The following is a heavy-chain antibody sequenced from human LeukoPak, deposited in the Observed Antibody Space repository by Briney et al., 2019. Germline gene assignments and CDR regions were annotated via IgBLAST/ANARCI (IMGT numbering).Heavy chain of an antibody. Sequence: SETLSLTCTVSGGSISSSRYYWDWIRQSPGKGLEWIGSIYFSGISYYNPSLRSRVTISVDTSKSQFSLRLSSVTAADTAIYYCAGLSCTAASCSHAGFYYYGLDVWGQGTTVTVSS. J-gene: IGHJ6*02. CDR2: IYFSGIS. CDR3: AGLSCTAASCSHAGFYYYGLDV. D-gene: IGHD2-2*01. CDR1: GGSISSSRYY. V-gene: IGHV4-39*01.